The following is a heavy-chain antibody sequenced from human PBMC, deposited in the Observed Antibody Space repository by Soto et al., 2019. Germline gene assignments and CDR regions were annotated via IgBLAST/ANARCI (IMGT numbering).Heavy chain of an antibody. CDR3: AHRVLRTVFGLVTTTAIYFDF. CDR1: GFSLTTSGVC. J-gene: IGHJ4*02. CDR2: IYWDDDK. Sequence: QITLNESGPTVVRPTETLTLTCRFSGFSLTTSGVCVGWVRQSPGKAPEWLALIYWDDDKRYSESLKSRLTITKDTSKNQVVLTVANLDPTDTATYYCAHRVLRTVFGLVTTTAIYFDFCGQGTPVAVSS. V-gene: IGHV2-5*02. D-gene: IGHD3-3*01.